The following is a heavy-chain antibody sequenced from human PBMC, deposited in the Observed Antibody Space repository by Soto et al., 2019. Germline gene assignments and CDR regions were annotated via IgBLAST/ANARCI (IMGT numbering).Heavy chain of an antibody. D-gene: IGHD6-25*01. CDR2: ISGSGGST. V-gene: IGHV3-23*01. J-gene: IGHJ6*02. Sequence: EVQLLESGGGLVQPGGSLRLSCAASGFTFSSCAMSWVRQAPGKGLGWVSAISGSGGSTSYADAVKGRSTISRDNSKNTLYQQKNSVRAEDTAVYYCATEQRVSKSGYYYCGMDVWGQGTTGTVSS. CDR3: ATEQRVSKSGYYYCGMDV. CDR1: GFTFSSCA.